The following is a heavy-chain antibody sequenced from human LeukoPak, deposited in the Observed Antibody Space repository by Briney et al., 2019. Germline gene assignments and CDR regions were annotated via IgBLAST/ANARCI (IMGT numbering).Heavy chain of an antibody. CDR1: GFTFSSNW. CDR3: SRDFNGRNDF. CDR2: INPDGSRT. D-gene: IGHD1-14*01. V-gene: IGHV3-74*01. J-gene: IGHJ4*02. Sequence: GGSLRLSCAASGFTFSSNWMHWVRQGPGKGLVWVSRINPDGSRTDYAESVKGRFTISRDNAKNTLSLEMNSLGDEDTAVYYCSRDFNGRNDFWGQGTLVTVSS.